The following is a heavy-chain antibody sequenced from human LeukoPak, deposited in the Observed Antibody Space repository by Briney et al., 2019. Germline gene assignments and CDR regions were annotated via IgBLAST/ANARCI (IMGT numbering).Heavy chain of an antibody. D-gene: IGHD6-6*01. J-gene: IGHJ3*02. CDR2: IYHSGST. Sequence: SETLSLTCTVSGGSISSGGYYWSWIRQPPGKGLEWIGYIYHSGSTYYNPSLKSRVTISVDRSKNQFSLKLSSVTAADTAVYYCARSSIADLGAFDIWGQGTMVTVSS. V-gene: IGHV4-30-2*01. CDR3: ARSSIADLGAFDI. CDR1: GGSISSGGYY.